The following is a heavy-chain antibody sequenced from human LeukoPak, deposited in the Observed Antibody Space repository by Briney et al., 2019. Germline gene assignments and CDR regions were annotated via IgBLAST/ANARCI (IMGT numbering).Heavy chain of an antibody. CDR1: GFTFSSYR. J-gene: IGHJ5*02. Sequence: GGSLRLSCAASGFTFSSYRMHWVRQAPGKGLEWVGLIRDSGEAFYADFARGRFAISRDESENTLYLQMNSLRVEDTAVYFCARDRAANQDWVEFDPWGQGTPVIVSS. CDR3: ARDRAANQDWVEFDP. V-gene: IGHV3-66*03. D-gene: IGHD3/OR15-3a*01. CDR2: IRDSGEA.